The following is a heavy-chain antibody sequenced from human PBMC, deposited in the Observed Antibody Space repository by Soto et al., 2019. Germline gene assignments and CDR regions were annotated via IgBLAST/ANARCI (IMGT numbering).Heavy chain of an antibody. CDR3: ARDLGLGGYDSGGYFDL. V-gene: IGHV3-13*01. J-gene: IGHJ2*01. CDR2: IGTAGDT. Sequence: GGSLRLSCAASGFTFSSYDMHWVRQATGKGLEWVSAIGTAGDTYYPGSVKGRFTISRENAKNSLYLQMNSLRAGDTAVYYCARDLGLGGYDSGGYFDLWGRGTLVTVSS. CDR1: GFTFSSYD. D-gene: IGHD5-12*01.